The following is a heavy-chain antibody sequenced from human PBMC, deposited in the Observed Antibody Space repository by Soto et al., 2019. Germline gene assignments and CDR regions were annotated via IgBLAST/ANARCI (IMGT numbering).Heavy chain of an antibody. J-gene: IGHJ6*02. V-gene: IGHV1-18*01. CDR1: GYTLTSYG. D-gene: IGHD3-9*01. Sequence: QVKLVQSGAEVKKPGASVKVSCKASGYTLTSYGISWVRQAPGRGLEWMGWISAYNGNTNYAQKLQGRVTMTTDTATGKAYMEMGRLRSDVTAVYYCARVAYDIFTGEEYGMDVWGQGTTVNVSS. CDR2: ISAYNGNT. CDR3: ARVAYDIFTGEEYGMDV.